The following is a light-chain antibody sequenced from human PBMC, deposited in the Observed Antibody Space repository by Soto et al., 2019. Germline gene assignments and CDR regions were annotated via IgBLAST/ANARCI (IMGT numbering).Light chain of an antibody. V-gene: IGKV1-5*03. CDR1: QSISSW. Sequence: IQMTQSPSTLSASVGDRVTITCRASQSISSWLAWYQQKPGKAPKLLIYKASSLESGVPSRFSGSGSGTEFTLTTSSLQPDDFATYDCEQYNSYSRTFGHGTKVDIK. CDR3: EQYNSYSRT. J-gene: IGKJ1*01. CDR2: KAS.